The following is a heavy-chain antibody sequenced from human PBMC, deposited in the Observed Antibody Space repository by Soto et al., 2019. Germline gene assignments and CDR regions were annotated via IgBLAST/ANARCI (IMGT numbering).Heavy chain of an antibody. J-gene: IGHJ4*02. CDR3: AKDVGPVVLGPGYGSFDY. CDR2: ISYDGSNK. V-gene: IGHV3-30*18. Sequence: GGSLRLSCAASGFTFSSYGMHWVRQAPGKGLEWVAVISYDGSNKYYADSVKDRFTISRDNSKNTLYLQMNSLRAEDTAVYYCAKDVGPVVLGPGYGSFDYWGQGTLVTVSS. CDR1: GFTFSSYG. D-gene: IGHD4-17*01.